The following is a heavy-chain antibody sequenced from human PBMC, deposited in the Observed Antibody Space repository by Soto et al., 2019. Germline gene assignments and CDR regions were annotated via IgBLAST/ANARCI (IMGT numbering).Heavy chain of an antibody. J-gene: IGHJ6*02. CDR1: GFTFSSYG. D-gene: IGHD1-26*01. CDR3: ARGKGSGSYYSYYYYYYGMDV. V-gene: IGHV3-33*01. Sequence: QVQLVESGGGVVQPGRSLRLSCAASGFTFSSYGMHWVRQAPGKGLEWVAVIWYDGSNKYYADSVKGRFTISRDNSKNKLYLQMNSLRAEDTAVYYCARGKGSGSYYSYYYYYYGMDVWGQGTTVTVSS. CDR2: IWYDGSNK.